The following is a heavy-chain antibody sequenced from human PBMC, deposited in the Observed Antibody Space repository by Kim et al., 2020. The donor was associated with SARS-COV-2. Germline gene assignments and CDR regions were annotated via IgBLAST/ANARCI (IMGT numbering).Heavy chain of an antibody. V-gene: IGHV1-69*04. CDR1: GGTFSSYA. CDR3: ASEPMVVSSRLDAFDI. D-gene: IGHD2-15*01. CDR2: IIPILGIA. Sequence: SVKVSCKASGGTFSSYAISWVRQTPGQGLEWMGRIIPILGIANYAQKFQGRVTITADKSTSTAYMELSSLRSEDTAVYYCASEPMVVSSRLDAFDIWGQGTMVTVSS. J-gene: IGHJ3*02.